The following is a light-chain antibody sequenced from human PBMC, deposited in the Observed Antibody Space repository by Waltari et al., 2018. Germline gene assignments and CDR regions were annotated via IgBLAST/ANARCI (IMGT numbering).Light chain of an antibody. CDR2: RDD. CDR3: ASWDDSLSALV. Sequence: QYVLTQAPSASETPGQRITISCSGSSSKIGSNYVSWYQHLPGAAPKLLIGRDDHRPSGVPDRFSGSKSGTSASLAISGLRSEDEADYYCASWDDSLSALVFGGGTKLTVL. J-gene: IGLJ3*02. CDR1: SSKIGSNY. V-gene: IGLV1-47*01.